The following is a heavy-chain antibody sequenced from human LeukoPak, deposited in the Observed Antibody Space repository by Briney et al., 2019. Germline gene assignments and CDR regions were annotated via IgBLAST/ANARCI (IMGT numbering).Heavy chain of an antibody. V-gene: IGHV4-59*12. CDR3: ARGSMGGSGSYYKDHYYGMDV. Sequence: PSETLSLTCTVSGGSISSYYWSWIRQPPGKGLEWIGYIYYSGSTNYNPSLKSRVTISVDTSKNQFSLKLSSVIAADTAVYFCARGSMGGSGSYYKDHYYGMDVWGQGTTVTVSS. D-gene: IGHD3-10*01. CDR2: IYYSGST. CDR1: GGSISSYY. J-gene: IGHJ6*02.